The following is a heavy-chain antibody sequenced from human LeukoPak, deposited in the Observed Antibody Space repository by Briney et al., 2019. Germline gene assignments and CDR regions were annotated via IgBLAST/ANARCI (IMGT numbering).Heavy chain of an antibody. Sequence: SETLSLTCTVSGGSVSSGSYYWSWIRQPPGKGLEWIGYIYYSGRTNYNPSLKSRVTISVDTSKNQFSLKLSSVTAADTAAYYCARVSSPHYDILTGYFFDYWGQGTLVTVSS. J-gene: IGHJ4*02. CDR1: GGSVSSGSYY. V-gene: IGHV4-61*01. CDR2: IYYSGRT. CDR3: ARVSSPHYDILTGYFFDY. D-gene: IGHD3-9*01.